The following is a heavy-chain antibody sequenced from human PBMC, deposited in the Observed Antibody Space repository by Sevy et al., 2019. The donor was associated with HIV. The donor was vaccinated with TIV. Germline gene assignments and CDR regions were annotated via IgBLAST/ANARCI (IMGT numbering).Heavy chain of an antibody. J-gene: IGHJ4*02. CDR2: IKPDGSDK. D-gene: IGHD3-16*01. CDR3: VEGGGGH. Sequence: GGSLRLSCAASGFIFSNSWMGWVRQAPGRGLECVAAIKPDGSDKYYVDSVKGRFIVSRANAKNSLFLQMNSLRDEDTAVYYCVEGGGGHWGQEALVTVSS. V-gene: IGHV3-7*01. CDR1: GFIFSNSW.